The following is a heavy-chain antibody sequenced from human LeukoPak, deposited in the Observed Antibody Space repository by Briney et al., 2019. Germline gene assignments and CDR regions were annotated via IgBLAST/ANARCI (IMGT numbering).Heavy chain of an antibody. D-gene: IGHD2-8*01. Sequence: SVKVSCKASGGTFSSYAISWVRQAPGQVPEWMGGIIPIFGTANYAQKFHGRVTITADESTSTAYMELSSLTSEDTAVYYCASGRGYCTNGVCYIVYYYYYGMDVWGQGTTVTVSS. V-gene: IGHV1-69*01. J-gene: IGHJ6*02. CDR2: IIPIFGTA. CDR1: GGTFSSYA. CDR3: ASGRGYCTNGVCYIVYYYYYGMDV.